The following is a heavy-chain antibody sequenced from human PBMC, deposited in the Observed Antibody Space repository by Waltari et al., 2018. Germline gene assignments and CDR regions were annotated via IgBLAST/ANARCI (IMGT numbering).Heavy chain of an antibody. J-gene: IGHJ4*02. V-gene: IGHV1-2*02. CDR3: ATGFQTYEYDSSAFYLR. CDR1: GYTFTDYY. D-gene: IGHD3-22*01. CDR2: IKPKSGGV. Sequence: QVQLVQSGAEVKKPGASVKVSCQTSGYTFTDYYIHWVRQAPGQGLEWLGWIKPKSGGVKDAQKRQDRVTTTRDTSINTAYLELGRLKSDDTAVFFCATGFQTYEYDSSAFYLRWGQGTLVNVSS.